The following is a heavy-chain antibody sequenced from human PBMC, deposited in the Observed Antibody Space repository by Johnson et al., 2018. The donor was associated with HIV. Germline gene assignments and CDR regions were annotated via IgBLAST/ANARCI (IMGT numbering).Heavy chain of an antibody. CDR2: ISYDGSNN. Sequence: QVQLVESGGGLVQPGGSLRLSCAASGFTFSTYGMHWVRQAPGKGLEWVAVISYDGSNNYYADSVKGRFTISSDNSKNKLYLQMNSLGAEDTAVYYCAIDGLGHCTNGGCPPAFDIWGQGTMVIVSS. CDR1: GFTFSTYG. J-gene: IGHJ3*02. CDR3: AIDGLGHCTNGGCPPAFDI. D-gene: IGHD2-8*01. V-gene: IGHV3-30*03.